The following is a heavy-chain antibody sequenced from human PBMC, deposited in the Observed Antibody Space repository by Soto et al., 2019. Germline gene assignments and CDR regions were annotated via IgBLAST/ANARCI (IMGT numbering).Heavy chain of an antibody. Sequence: QVQLVQSGAEVKKPGASVKVSCKASGYTFTSYDINWVRQATGQGLEWMGWMNPNSGNTGYAQKFQGRVTMTRNTSVSKAYMERGSLRYEDTAVYYCARGPGRSSRYDGWFDPWGQGTLVTVSS. CDR3: ARGPGRSSRYDGWFDP. CDR1: GYTFTSYD. V-gene: IGHV1-8*01. CDR2: MNPNSGNT. D-gene: IGHD6-25*01. J-gene: IGHJ5*02.